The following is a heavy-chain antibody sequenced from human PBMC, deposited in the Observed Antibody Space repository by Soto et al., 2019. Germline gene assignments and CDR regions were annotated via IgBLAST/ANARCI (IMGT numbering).Heavy chain of an antibody. CDR2: ISAYNDNT. Sequence: QVQLVQSGAEVKKPGASVKVSCKASGYTFPSYGISWVRHAPGQGLEWMGWISAYNDNTNYAQKLQGRVTMSTDTSTSTVYMELRSLRSDDTAVYYCARDLVSHPHDYWRQRTLVTVSS. CDR3: ARDLVSHPHDY. V-gene: IGHV1-18*01. J-gene: IGHJ4*02. CDR1: GYTFPSYG.